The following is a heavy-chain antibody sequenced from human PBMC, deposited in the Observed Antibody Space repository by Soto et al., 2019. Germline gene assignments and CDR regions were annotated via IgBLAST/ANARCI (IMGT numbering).Heavy chain of an antibody. J-gene: IGHJ4*02. Sequence: QVQLLESGPGLVKPSQTLSLTCAVSGDSISSGGYYWSWIRQHPGKGLEWIGYIYYSGSTYYNPSLKSRVTILVDTSNNQCSLKLSSVTAADTAVYYCARALGDYGAGTVDYWGQGTLVTVSS. D-gene: IGHD4-17*01. CDR2: IYYSGST. CDR3: ARALGDYGAGTVDY. V-gene: IGHV4-31*11. CDR1: GDSISSGGYY.